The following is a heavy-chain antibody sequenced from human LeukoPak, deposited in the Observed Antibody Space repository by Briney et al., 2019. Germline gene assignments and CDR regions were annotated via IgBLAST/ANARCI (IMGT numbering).Heavy chain of an antibody. J-gene: IGHJ5*02. CDR3: ARLAAAGTISWFDP. D-gene: IGHD6-13*01. V-gene: IGHV4-31*03. Sequence: PSETLSLTCTVSGGSIGSGGYYWSWIRQHPGKGLEWIGYIYYSGSTYYNPSLKSRVTISVDTSKNQFSLKLSSVTAADTAVYYCARLAAAGTISWFDPWGQGTLVTVSS. CDR2: IYYSGST. CDR1: GGSIGSGGYY.